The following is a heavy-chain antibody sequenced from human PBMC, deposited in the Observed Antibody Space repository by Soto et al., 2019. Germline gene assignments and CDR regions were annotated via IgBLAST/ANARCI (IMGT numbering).Heavy chain of an antibody. J-gene: IGHJ3*02. CDR1: GGFVSSGSYY. D-gene: IGHD1-1*01. V-gene: IGHV4-34*01. CDR2: MSHSGGT. CDR3: ARVERGTATTVVDAFDI. Sequence: SETLSLTCAVYGGFVSSGSYYWSWIRQPPGKGLEWIGEMSHSGGTHFNPSLKSRVTISVDTSKNQFSLKMSSVTAADTALYYCARVERGTATTVVDAFDIWGPGTMVTVSS.